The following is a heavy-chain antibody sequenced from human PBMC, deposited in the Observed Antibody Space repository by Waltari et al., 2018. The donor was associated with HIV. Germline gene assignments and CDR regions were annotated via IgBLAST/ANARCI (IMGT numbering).Heavy chain of an antibody. Sequence: QVQVVQSGAEVKKPGASVKVSCKASGYTLTGYYMHWVREAPGQGLEWMGWINPKTGGTNSAQNFQGRVTMTRDTSISTVYMELSRLISDDTAVYYCALGYGGQTAFDYWGQGTLVTVSS. CDR2: INPKTGGT. CDR3: ALGYGGQTAFDY. CDR1: GYTLTGYY. D-gene: IGHD4-17*01. V-gene: IGHV1-2*02. J-gene: IGHJ4*02.